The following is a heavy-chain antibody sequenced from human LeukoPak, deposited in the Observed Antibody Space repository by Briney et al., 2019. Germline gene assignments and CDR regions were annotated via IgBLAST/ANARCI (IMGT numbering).Heavy chain of an antibody. CDR1: GFTFDDYG. V-gene: IGHV3-30*18. D-gene: IGHD2-15*01. Sequence: GGSLRLSCVASGFTFDDYGMHWVRQAPGKGLEWVALVSYDGSNEYYADSVKGRFTIARDNSRNTLYLQMNSLRAEDTAVYHCAKAGYCSGDKCISHVLDCWGQGTLVTVSS. J-gene: IGHJ4*02. CDR2: VSYDGSNE. CDR3: AKAGYCSGDKCISHVLDC.